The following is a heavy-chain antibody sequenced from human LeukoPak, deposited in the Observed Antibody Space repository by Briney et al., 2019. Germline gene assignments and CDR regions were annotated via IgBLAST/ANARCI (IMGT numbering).Heavy chain of an antibody. J-gene: IGHJ6*02. CDR2: INTNTGNP. D-gene: IGHD6-13*01. V-gene: IGHV7-4-1*02. CDR3: ARTLAGTNYYYYGMDV. CDR1: GYTFTSYY. Sequence: ASVKVSCKASGYTFTSYYMHRVRQAPGQGLEWMGWINTNTGNPTYAQGFTGRFVFSLDTSVSTAYLQISSLKAEDTAVYYCARTLAGTNYYYYGMDVWGQGTTVTVSS.